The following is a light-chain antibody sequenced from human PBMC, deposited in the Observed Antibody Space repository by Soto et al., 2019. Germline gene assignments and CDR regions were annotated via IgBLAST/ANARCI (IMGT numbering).Light chain of an antibody. J-gene: IGKJ5*01. V-gene: IGKV1-13*02. Sequence: AIQLTQSPSSLSASIGDRVTITCRASQGISSALAWYQQRPGKAPKLLIYDASTLESGVPSRFSGSGSGTDFTLTISSLQPEDFATYYCQQFNSYPITFGQGTRLDIK. CDR3: QQFNSYPIT. CDR1: QGISSA. CDR2: DAS.